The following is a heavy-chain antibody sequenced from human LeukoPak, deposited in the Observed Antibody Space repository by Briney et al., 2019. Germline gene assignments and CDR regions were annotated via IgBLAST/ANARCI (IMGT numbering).Heavy chain of an antibody. CDR1: GFTFRSYG. J-gene: IGHJ4*02. V-gene: IGHV3-30*18. CDR2: VSYDGSIK. D-gene: IGHD6-13*01. CDR3: AKALAAAVDY. Sequence: GRSLRLSCAASGFTFRSYGMHWVRQAPGKGLEWVAVVSYDGSIKYYADSVKGRFTISRDNSKNTLYLQMNSLRAEDTAVYYCAKALAAAVDYWGQGTLVTVSS.